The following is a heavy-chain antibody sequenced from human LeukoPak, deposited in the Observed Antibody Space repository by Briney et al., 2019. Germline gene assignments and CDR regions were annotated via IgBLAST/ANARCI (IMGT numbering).Heavy chain of an antibody. CDR1: GYTFTGYY. CDR3: ARDEAASDTNALDI. CDR2: INPNSGGT. D-gene: IGHD1-26*01. Sequence: ASVKVSCKASGYTFTGYYMHWVRQAPGQGLEWMGWINPNSGGTNYAQKFQGRVTMTRDTSISTAYMELSSLRSDDTAAYYCARDEAASDTNALDIWGQGTMVTVSS. V-gene: IGHV1-2*02. J-gene: IGHJ3*02.